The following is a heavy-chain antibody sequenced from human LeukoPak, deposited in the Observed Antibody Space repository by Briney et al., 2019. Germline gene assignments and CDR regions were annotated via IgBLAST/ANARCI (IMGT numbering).Heavy chain of an antibody. CDR3: WLEKVVAAYFDS. Sequence: SETLSLTCTVSGGSISPYYWSFIRQPAGKGLEWIGRISTSGSSKYNPSLKSRVTISEDTSKNQFSLKMTSMTAADTAIYYCWLEKVVAAYFDSWGQGTLVTVSS. V-gene: IGHV4-4*07. CDR2: ISTSGSS. J-gene: IGHJ4*02. CDR1: GGSISPYY. D-gene: IGHD2-15*01.